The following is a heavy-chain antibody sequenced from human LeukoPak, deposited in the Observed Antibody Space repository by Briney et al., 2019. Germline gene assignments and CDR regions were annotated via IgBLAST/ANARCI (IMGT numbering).Heavy chain of an antibody. CDR2: ISSSSNTI. J-gene: IGHJ4*02. D-gene: IGHD2-2*01. CDR3: APGYCSSSSCTHYFDY. CDR1: RFTFSTYI. Sequence: GGSLRLSCAASRFTFSTYIMNWVRQAPGKGLEGVSYISSSSNTIYYADSVKGRFTVSRDNAKNSLNLQMNSPRVEDTAVYYCAPGYCSSSSCTHYFDYWSQGTLVTVSS. V-gene: IGHV3-48*01.